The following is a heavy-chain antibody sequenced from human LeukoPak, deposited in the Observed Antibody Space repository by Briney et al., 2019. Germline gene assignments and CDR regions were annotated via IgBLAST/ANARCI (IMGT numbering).Heavy chain of an antibody. V-gene: IGHV3-48*01. CDR3: ARVEYSGYDFRFPYYFDY. J-gene: IGHJ4*02. D-gene: IGHD5-12*01. Sequence: GGSLRLSCAASGFTFSINSFNWVRQAPGKGLEWVSHIASDSSSKHYADSVRGRFTTSRDNAANSLYLHMNSLRAEDTAVYYCARVEYSGYDFRFPYYFDYWGQGTLVTVSS. CDR2: IASDSSSK. CDR1: GFTFSINS.